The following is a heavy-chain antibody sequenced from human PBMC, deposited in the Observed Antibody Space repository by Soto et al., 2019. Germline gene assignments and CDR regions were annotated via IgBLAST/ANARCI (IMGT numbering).Heavy chain of an antibody. V-gene: IGHV4-59*01. CDR2: FYHSGNS. D-gene: IGHD5-18*01. Sequence: ETLSLTCSVSCGSIRSYYWSWIRQSPEKGLEWIGYFYHSGNSNYNPSLKSRVTISVDTSKNQLSLSLRSVTAADTAVYFCARISSVDPYGYVNGGLDVWGQGTTVTVSS. CDR3: ARISSVDPYGYVNGGLDV. J-gene: IGHJ6*02. CDR1: CGSIRSYY.